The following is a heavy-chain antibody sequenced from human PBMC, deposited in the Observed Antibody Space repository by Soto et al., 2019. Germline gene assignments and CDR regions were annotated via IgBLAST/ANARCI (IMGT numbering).Heavy chain of an antibody. CDR3: ASATYYYDSSGYYPHYYYNMDV. Sequence: QAQLQESGPGLVKPSQTLSLTCTVSGGSISSGGYYWSWIRQHPGKGLEWIGYIYYSVSTYYNPSLKLRVTISVDTAKNQFSLNPSSVTAADTAVYYCASATYYYDSSGYYPHYYYNMDVWVQVTTVTVPS. CDR1: GGSISSGGYY. D-gene: IGHD3-22*01. J-gene: IGHJ6*02. CDR2: IYYSVST. V-gene: IGHV4-31*03.